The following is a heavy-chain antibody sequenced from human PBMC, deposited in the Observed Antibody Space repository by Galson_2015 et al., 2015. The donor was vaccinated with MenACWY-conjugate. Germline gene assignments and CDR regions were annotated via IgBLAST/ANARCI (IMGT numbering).Heavy chain of an antibody. CDR1: GFIFSNYA. D-gene: IGHD4-17*01. Sequence: SLRLSCAVSGFIFSNYAISWLRQAPGKGLKWVSSMFRDGMSYYADSVRGRVTISRDNFQNMLYLQMNSLRVEDTAVYFCASSEYGDLHRGAFDLWGRGTLVTVSS. J-gene: IGHJ2*01. CDR2: MFRDGMS. V-gene: IGHV3-23*01. CDR3: ASSEYGDLHRGAFDL.